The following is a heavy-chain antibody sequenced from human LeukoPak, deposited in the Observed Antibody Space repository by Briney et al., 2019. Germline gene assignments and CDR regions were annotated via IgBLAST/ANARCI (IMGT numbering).Heavy chain of an antibody. D-gene: IGHD2-2*01. V-gene: IGHV4-39*07. CDR2: IYYIGST. J-gene: IGHJ5*02. Sequence: SETLSLTCSVSGDSISSSSSSYYWGWIRQPPGKGLEWIGSIYYIGSTYYNPSLRTRITISLDRPKNQFSLKLSSVTAADTAVYYCAREGLVVPAAGRWFDPWGQGTLVTVSS. CDR1: GDSISSSSSSYY. CDR3: AREGLVVPAAGRWFDP.